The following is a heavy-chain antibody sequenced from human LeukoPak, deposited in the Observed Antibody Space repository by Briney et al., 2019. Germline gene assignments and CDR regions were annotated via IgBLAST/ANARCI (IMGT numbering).Heavy chain of an antibody. CDR3: ARDIGGMTTEYYFDS. Sequence: GGSLRLSCAASGFTFSSYGMHWVRQAPSKGLEWVGVISYDGSNKYYADSVKGRFTISRDNSKSTLYLQMNSLRAEDTAVYYCARDIGGMTTEYYFDSWGQGTLVTVSS. J-gene: IGHJ4*02. CDR1: GFTFSSYG. D-gene: IGHD4-11*01. V-gene: IGHV3-30*03. CDR2: ISYDGSNK.